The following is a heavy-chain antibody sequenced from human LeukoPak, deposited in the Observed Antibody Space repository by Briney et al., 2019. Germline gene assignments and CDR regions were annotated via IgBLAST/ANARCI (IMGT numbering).Heavy chain of an antibody. CDR3: AREKLPETSYYYYYGMDV. V-gene: IGHV3-30-3*01. CDR1: GFTFSSYA. Sequence: LGGSLRLSCAASGFTFSSYAMHWVRQAPGKGLEWVTVISYDGSNKYYADSVKGRFTISRDNSKNTLYLQMNSLRAEDTAMYYCAREKLPETSYYYYYGMDVWGQGTTVTVSS. J-gene: IGHJ6*02. CDR2: ISYDGSNK. D-gene: IGHD1-1*01.